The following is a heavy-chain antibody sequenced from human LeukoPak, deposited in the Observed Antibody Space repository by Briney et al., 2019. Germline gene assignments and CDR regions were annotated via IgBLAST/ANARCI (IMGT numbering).Heavy chain of an antibody. CDR1: GFTFSSYA. J-gene: IGHJ4*02. Sequence: GSLRLSCAASGFTFSSYAMHWVRQAPGKGLEWVAVISYDGSNKYYADSVKGRFTISRDNSKNTLYLQMNSLRAEDTAVYYCARDGGSKYYYDSSREVFDYWGQGTLVTVSS. CDR3: ARDGGSKYYYDSSREVFDY. D-gene: IGHD3-22*01. V-gene: IGHV3-30-3*01. CDR2: ISYDGSNK.